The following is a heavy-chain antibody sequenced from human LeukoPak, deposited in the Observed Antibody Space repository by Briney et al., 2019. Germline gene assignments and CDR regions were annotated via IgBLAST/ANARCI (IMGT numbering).Heavy chain of an antibody. J-gene: IGHJ5*02. D-gene: IGHD6-13*01. V-gene: IGHV1-2*02. CDR2: INPNSGGT. CDR1: GYTFTGYY. Sequence: GASVKVSCKASGYTFTGYYMHWVRQAPGQGLEWMGWINPNSGGTNYAQKFQGRVTMTRDTSISTAYMELSRLRSDDTAVYYCARDGSGTAAAGTVAWGQGTLVTVSS. CDR3: ARDGSGTAAAGTVA.